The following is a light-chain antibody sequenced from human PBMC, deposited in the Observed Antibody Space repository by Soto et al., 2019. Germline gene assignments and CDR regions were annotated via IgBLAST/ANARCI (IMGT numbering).Light chain of an antibody. CDR2: AAS. V-gene: IGKV1-39*01. Sequence: DIQMTQSPSSLSASVGDRFTIACRASQSISTYLNWYQQIPGKAPNLLIFAASTLASGVPSRFSGSGSGTDFTLTISSLQTEDFATYYCQQSYSNPITFGQGTRLEIK. CDR1: QSISTY. J-gene: IGKJ5*01. CDR3: QQSYSNPIT.